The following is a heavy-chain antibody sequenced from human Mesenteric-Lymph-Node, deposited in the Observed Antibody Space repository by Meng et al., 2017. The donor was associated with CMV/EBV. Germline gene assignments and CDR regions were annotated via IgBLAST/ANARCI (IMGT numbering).Heavy chain of an antibody. J-gene: IGHJ5*02. D-gene: IGHD3-10*01. V-gene: IGHV2-5*02. CDR2: IYWDDDK. CDR1: GFSFSTSGMV. Sequence: FSGFSFSTSGMVVFWIRQPPGKALEWLALIYWDDDKRYRPSLRSRLTISKDTLKNQVVLTMTNMEPEDTATYYCARSSGSSDWFDPWGQGSLVTVSS. CDR3: ARSSGSSDWFDP.